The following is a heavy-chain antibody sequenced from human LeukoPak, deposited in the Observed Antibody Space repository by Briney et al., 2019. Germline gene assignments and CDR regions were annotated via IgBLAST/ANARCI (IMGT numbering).Heavy chain of an antibody. J-gene: IGHJ4*02. CDR3: AREGDTYGYRHGQTDY. CDR2: ISYDGSHK. V-gene: IGHV3-30*03. CDR1: GFTFSSYG. Sequence: GGSLRLSCAASGFTFSSYGIHWVRQAPGKGLEWVAVISYDGSHKYYADSVKGRLTISRDNSKNTLYLQMNSLRAEDTAVYYCAREGDTYGYRHGQTDYWGQGTLVTVSS. D-gene: IGHD5-18*01.